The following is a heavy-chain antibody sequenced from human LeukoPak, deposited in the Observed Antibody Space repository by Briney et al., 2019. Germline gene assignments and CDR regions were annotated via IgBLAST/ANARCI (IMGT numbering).Heavy chain of an antibody. J-gene: IGHJ3*01. CDR1: GFTFSSYW. Sequence: PGGSLRLSCAASGFTFSSYWMSWVRQAPGKGLEWVANIKQDGSEKYYVDSVKGRFTISRDSSKNTLYLQMNSLRPEDTAVYSCAKDLTTLFLASDVWGLGTMVTVSS. CDR3: AKDLTTLFLASDV. D-gene: IGHD4-11*01. V-gene: IGHV3-7*01. CDR2: IKQDGSEK.